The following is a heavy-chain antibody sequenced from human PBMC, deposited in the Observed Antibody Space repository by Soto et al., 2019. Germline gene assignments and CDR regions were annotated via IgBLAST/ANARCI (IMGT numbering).Heavy chain of an antibody. CDR1: GGTFSSYT. CDR3: ARIRYCSSTSCQKASFDY. J-gene: IGHJ4*02. CDR2: IIPILGIE. V-gene: IGHV1-69*02. Sequence: QVQLVQSGAEVKKPGSSVKVSCKASGGTFSSYTISWVRQAPGQGLEWMGRIIPILGIENYAQKFQGRVTITADKSTSTAYMELSSLRSEDTAVYYCARIRYCSSTSCQKASFDYWGQGTLVTVSS. D-gene: IGHD2-2*01.